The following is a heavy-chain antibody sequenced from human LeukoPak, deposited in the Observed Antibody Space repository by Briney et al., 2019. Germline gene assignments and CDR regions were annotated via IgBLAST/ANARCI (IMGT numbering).Heavy chain of an antibody. CDR1: GGSISSYF. Sequence: SETLSLTCTVSGGSISSYFWSWIRQPAGKGLESIGRMYTSGSTSYNPSLKSRVTMSVDTSKNQFSLKLSSVTAADTAVYYCARDRYSVGYNYNAFDIWGQGTMVTVSS. J-gene: IGHJ3*02. CDR2: MYTSGST. V-gene: IGHV4-4*07. CDR3: ARDRYSVGYNYNAFDI. D-gene: IGHD5-24*01.